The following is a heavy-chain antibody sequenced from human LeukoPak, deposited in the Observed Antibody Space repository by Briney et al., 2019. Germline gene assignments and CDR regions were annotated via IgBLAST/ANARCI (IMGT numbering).Heavy chain of an antibody. CDR2: IIPIFGTA. D-gene: IGHD2-2*01. CDR3: ASNDIVVVPAAAYNWFDP. V-gene: IGHV1-69*13. Sequence: SVNVSCKASGGTFSSYAISWVRQAPGQGLEWMGGIIPIFGTANYAQKFQGRVTITANETSSTAYMELSSLRSEDTAVYYCASNDIVVVPAAAYNWFDPWGQGTLVTVSS. J-gene: IGHJ5*02. CDR1: GGTFSSYA.